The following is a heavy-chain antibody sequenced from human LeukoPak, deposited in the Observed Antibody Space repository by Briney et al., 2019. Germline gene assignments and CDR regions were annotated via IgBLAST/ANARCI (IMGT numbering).Heavy chain of an antibody. Sequence: SETLSLTCTVSGGSISSYYWSWIRQPPGKGLEWIGYIYYSGSTNYNPSLKSRVTISVDTSKSQFSLKLSSVTAADTAVYYCASGVEAPAAFDIWGQGTMVTVSS. D-gene: IGHD2-8*01. V-gene: IGHV4-59*08. CDR1: GGSISSYY. CDR3: ASGVEAPAAFDI. J-gene: IGHJ3*02. CDR2: IYYSGST.